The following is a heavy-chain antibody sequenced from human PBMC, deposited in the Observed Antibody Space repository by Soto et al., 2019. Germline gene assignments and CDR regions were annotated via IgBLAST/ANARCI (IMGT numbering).Heavy chain of an antibody. CDR3: ARFGGDYRYYYYGMDV. D-gene: IGHD4-17*01. CDR1: VYSFTSYW. V-gene: IGHV5-10-1*01. J-gene: IGHJ6*02. CDR2: IDPSDSYT. Sequence: GESLKISCKGSVYSFTSYWISWVRQMPGKGLEWMGRIDPSDSYTNYSPSFQGHVTISADKSISTAYLQWSSLKASDTAMYYCARFGGDYRYYYYGMDVWGQGTTVTVSS.